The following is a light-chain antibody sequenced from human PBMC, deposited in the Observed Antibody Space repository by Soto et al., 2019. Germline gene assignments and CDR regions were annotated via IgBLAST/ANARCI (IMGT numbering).Light chain of an antibody. V-gene: IGKV3-20*01. J-gene: IGKJ4*01. CDR2: GAS. CDR1: QSITNNY. Sequence: EIVLTQSPGTLSLSPGERATLSCRASQSITNNYLAWYQQKPGRAHRLLIYGASSRATGIPDRFSGSGSGTDFTLTISSLQPEDFATYYCLQHNSHPLTFGGGTRVEIK. CDR3: LQHNSHPLT.